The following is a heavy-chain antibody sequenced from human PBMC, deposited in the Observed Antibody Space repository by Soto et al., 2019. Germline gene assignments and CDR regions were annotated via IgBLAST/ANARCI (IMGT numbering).Heavy chain of an antibody. Sequence: EVQLVESGGGLVKPGGSLRLSCAASGFTFSNAWMSWVRQAPGKGLEWVGRIKSKTDGGTTDYAAPVKGRFTISRDDSKNTLYLQMNSLKTEDTAVYYCTTDFLGYCTNGVCYFVDYWGQGTLVTVSS. J-gene: IGHJ4*02. D-gene: IGHD2-8*01. CDR3: TTDFLGYCTNGVCYFVDY. CDR2: IKSKTDGGTT. CDR1: GFTFSNAW. V-gene: IGHV3-15*01.